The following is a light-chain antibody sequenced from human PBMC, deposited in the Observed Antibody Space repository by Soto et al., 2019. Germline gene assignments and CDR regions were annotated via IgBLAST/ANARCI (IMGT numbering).Light chain of an antibody. CDR1: QTVSSW. Sequence: DIQMTQFTSSLSASIGDRVTITYRASQTVSSWLAWYQQKPGKAPKLLIYKASNLESGVPSRFSGSGSGTEFTLTISSLQPDDFATYYCQQYNPYSPYTFGQGTRLEIK. CDR2: KAS. CDR3: QQYNPYSPYT. J-gene: IGKJ2*01. V-gene: IGKV1-5*03.